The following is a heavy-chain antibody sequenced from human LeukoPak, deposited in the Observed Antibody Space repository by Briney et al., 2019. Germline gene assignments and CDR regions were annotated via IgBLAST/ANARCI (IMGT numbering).Heavy chain of an antibody. CDR1: GFTFNGYS. D-gene: IGHD3-10*01. CDR2: IGSSSSYI. J-gene: IGHJ4*02. V-gene: IGHV3-21*01. Sequence: PGGSLRLSCVASGFTFNGYSMNWVRQAPGKGLEWVSSIGSSSSYIYHADSVKGRFTISRDNAKNSLYLQMSSLRAEDTSVYYCARGRDGSGLFLTWGQGTLVTVSS. CDR3: ARGRDGSGLFLT.